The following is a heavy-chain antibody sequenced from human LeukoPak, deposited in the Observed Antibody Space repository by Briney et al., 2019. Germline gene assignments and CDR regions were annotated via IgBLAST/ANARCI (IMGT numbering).Heavy chain of an antibody. CDR1: GYTFTGYY. V-gene: IGHV1-2*02. Sequence: ASVKVSCKASGYTFTGYYMHWVRQAPGQGLEWMGWINPNSGGTNYAQKFQGRVTMTRDTSISTASMELSSLKPDDTAVYYCARLGLRYFDWLSGYYMDVWGKGTTVTISS. CDR3: ARLGLRYFDWLSGYYMDV. CDR2: INPNSGGT. D-gene: IGHD3-9*01. J-gene: IGHJ6*03.